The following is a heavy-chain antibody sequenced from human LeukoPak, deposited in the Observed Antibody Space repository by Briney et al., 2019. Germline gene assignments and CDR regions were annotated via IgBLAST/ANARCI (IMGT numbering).Heavy chain of an antibody. CDR1: GYTFTDYY. J-gene: IGHJ4*02. CDR2: INPKSGAT. D-gene: IGHD5-12*01. CDR3: ARAYRAFDWGY. V-gene: IGHV1-2*02. Sequence: ASVKVSCKASGYTFTDYYIHWLRQAPGQGLEWMGWINPKSGATKYAQKFQDRVTMTRDTSLNTAYMELSSLLSDDTAVYFCARAYRAFDWGYWGQGTLVTVSS.